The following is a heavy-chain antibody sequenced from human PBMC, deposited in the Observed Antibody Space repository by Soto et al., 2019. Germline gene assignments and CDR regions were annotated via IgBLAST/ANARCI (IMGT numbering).Heavy chain of an antibody. J-gene: IGHJ3*02. CDR1: GFTFSSYG. V-gene: IGHV3-30*18. CDR3: AKGMTPMTISAFDI. CDR2: ISYDGSNK. Sequence: QVQLVESGGGVVQPGRSLRLSCAASGFTFSSYGMHWVRQAPGKGLEWVAVISYDGSNKYYADSVKGRFTISRDNSKNTLYMQMNSLRAEDTAVYYCAKGMTPMTISAFDIWGQGTMVTVSS. D-gene: IGHD4-17*01.